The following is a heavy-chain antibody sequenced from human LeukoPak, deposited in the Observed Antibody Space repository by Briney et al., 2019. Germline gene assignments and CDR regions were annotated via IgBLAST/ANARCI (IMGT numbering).Heavy chain of an antibody. D-gene: IGHD4-17*01. J-gene: IGHJ3*02. V-gene: IGHV3-64*01. CDR3: ARFYGVFDAFDI. Sequence: ASVKVSCKASGGTFSSYAMHWVRQAPGKGLEYVSAISSNGGSTYYANSVKGRFTISRDNSKNTLYLQMGSLRAEDMAVYYCARFYGVFDAFDIWGQGTMVTVSS. CDR2: ISSNGGST. CDR1: GGTFSSYA.